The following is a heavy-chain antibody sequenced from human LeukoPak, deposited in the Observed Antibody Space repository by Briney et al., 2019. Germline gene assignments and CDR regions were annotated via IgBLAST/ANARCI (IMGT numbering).Heavy chain of an antibody. V-gene: IGHV3-53*01. J-gene: IGHJ4*02. Sequence: PGGSLRLSCAASGLTVSKEYMRWFRQAPGKGLECVSVISTGGETYYADSVKGRSVISRDKFTNTVWLQMNSLRDEDTALYYCARSAGAVWGQGTLVTVSS. CDR3: ARSAGAV. CDR2: ISTGGET. CDR1: GLTVSKEY.